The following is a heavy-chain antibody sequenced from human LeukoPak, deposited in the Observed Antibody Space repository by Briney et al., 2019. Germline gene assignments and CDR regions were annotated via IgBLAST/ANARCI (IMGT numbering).Heavy chain of an antibody. Sequence: SETLSLTCTVSGGSISSYYWSWIRQPPGKGLEWIGYIYYSGSTNYNPSLKSRVTISVDTSKNQFSLKLSSVTAADTAVYYCARYPYEGYFDYWAREPWSPSPQ. J-gene: IGHJ4*02. CDR2: IYYSGST. V-gene: IGHV4-59*01. CDR1: GGSISSYY. D-gene: IGHD2-8*01. CDR3: ARYPYEGYFDY.